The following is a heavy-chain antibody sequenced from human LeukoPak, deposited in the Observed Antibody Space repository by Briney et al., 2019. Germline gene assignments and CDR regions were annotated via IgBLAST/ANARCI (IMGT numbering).Heavy chain of an antibody. D-gene: IGHD3-10*01. Sequence: GGSLRLSCAASGFTFSSRGMHWVRQAPGKGLEWVAVISYDGSKKYYADSVKGRFTISRDNSKNTLYLQMNSLRAEDTAVYYCAKEVRAYGGYDYWGQGTLVTVSS. CDR1: GFTFSSRG. CDR3: AKEVRAYGGYDY. CDR2: ISYDGSKK. V-gene: IGHV3-30*18. J-gene: IGHJ4*02.